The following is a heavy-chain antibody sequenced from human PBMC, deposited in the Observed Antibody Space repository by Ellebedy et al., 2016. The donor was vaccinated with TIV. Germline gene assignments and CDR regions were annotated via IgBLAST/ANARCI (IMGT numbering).Heavy chain of an antibody. Sequence: GGSLRLXCAASGFTFMSYTMNWVRQAPGKGLEWVSAISMNGDDIYADSVKGRFTISRDNAKNSLFLEMNNLRDDDTAMYYCARDHAVYKYLQHWGQGTLVTVSS. V-gene: IGHV3-21*01. CDR1: GFTFMSYT. CDR2: ISMNGDD. D-gene: IGHD5-24*01. J-gene: IGHJ1*01. CDR3: ARDHAVYKYLQH.